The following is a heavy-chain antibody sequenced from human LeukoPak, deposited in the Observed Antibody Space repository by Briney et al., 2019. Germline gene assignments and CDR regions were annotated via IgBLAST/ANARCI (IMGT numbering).Heavy chain of an antibody. CDR3: ARVPDYYYYMDV. Sequence: PGGSLRLSCAASGFTFSDYYMSWIRQAPGKGLEWVSYISSSGSTINYADSVKGRFTISRDNAKNSLYLQMNSLRAEDTAVYYCARVPDYYYYMDVWGKGTTVTVSS. V-gene: IGHV3-11*01. CDR2: ISSSGSTI. CDR1: GFTFSDYY. J-gene: IGHJ6*03.